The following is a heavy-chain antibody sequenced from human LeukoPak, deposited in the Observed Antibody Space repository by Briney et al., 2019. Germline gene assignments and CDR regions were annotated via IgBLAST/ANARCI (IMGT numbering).Heavy chain of an antibody. CDR3: ARGYCSGGSSYSYYYYNYMDV. Sequence: PSETLSLTCTVSGGSISSSSYYWGWLRQPPGKGLEWIGRIHYSGSTNSNPSLKSRVTISVDTSKNQFSLKLSSVTAADTSVYYCARGYCSGGSSYSYYYYNYMDVWCKGTTVTVSS. CDR2: IHYSGST. D-gene: IGHD2-15*01. CDR1: GGSISSSSYY. J-gene: IGHJ6*03. V-gene: IGHV4-39*07.